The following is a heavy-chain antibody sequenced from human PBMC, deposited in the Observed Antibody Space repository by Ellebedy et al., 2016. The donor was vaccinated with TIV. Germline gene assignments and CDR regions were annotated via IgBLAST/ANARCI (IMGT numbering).Heavy chain of an antibody. Sequence: PGGSLRLSCAASGFDFIMYAMSWVRQAPGKGLEWVSHIRDIDGNTDYADSVKGSFTISRDNSKNTLYLQMNSLRAEDTAIYYCAKDLVVGRIVGVTEKMDYWGQGALVTVSS. D-gene: IGHD1-26*01. J-gene: IGHJ4*02. CDR3: AKDLVVGRIVGVTEKMDY. V-gene: IGHV3-23*01. CDR2: IRDIDGNT. CDR1: GFDFIMYA.